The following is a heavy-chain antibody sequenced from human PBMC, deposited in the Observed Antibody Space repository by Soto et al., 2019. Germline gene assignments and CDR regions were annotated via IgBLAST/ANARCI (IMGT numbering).Heavy chain of an antibody. CDR3: ARDQANYGMDV. V-gene: IGHV1-8*01. CDR2: MNPNSANT. Sequence: QVQLVQSGAEVKKPGASVKVSCEASGYTFTSYGINWVRQATGQGLEWMGWMNPNSANTDYAQKFQGRVTMTRNTSISTAYMELSSLRSEDTAVYYCARDQANYGMDVWGQGTTVTVSS. J-gene: IGHJ6*02. CDR1: GYTFTSYG.